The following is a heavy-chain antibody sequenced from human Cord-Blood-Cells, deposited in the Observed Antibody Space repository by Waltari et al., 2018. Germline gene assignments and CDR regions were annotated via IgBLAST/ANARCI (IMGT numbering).Heavy chain of an antibody. D-gene: IGHD6-13*01. Sequence: QVQLQQSGPGLVKPPQTLPLTSSIPGASVSSTSAAWNWIRTSPSRGLEWLGRTYYRSKWYNDYAVSVKSRITINPDTSKNQFSLQLNSVTPEDTAVYYCARDDNSWNWFDPWGQGTLVTVSS. CDR3: ARDDNSWNWFDP. V-gene: IGHV6-1*01. CDR1: GASVSSTSAA. CDR2: TYYRSKWYN. J-gene: IGHJ5*02.